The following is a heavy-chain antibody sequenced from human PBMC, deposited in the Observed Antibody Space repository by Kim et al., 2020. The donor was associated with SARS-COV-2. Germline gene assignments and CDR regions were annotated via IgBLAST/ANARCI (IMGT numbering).Heavy chain of an antibody. V-gene: IGHV3-74*01. J-gene: IGHJ4*02. Sequence: GGSLRLSCAASGFTFTSYWMHWVRQAPGRGLVWVSRISLDGTNTLYADSVKGRFTVSRDNAKNTLYLQMDSLTPDDTAVYYCAALRGGGTYYYDSWGQGTLVPV. CDR3: AALRGGGTYYYDS. D-gene: IGHD3-16*01. CDR1: GFTFTSYW. CDR2: ISLDGTNT.